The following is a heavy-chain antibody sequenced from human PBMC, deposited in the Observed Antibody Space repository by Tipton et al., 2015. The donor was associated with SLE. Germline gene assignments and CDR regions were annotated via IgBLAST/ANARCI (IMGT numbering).Heavy chain of an antibody. V-gene: IGHV4-59*01. Sequence: TLSLTCAVSDDSISNYYWSWIRQSPGKGLEWIGYGYYIGSTNYNPSLKSRLTISVDTSKNQFSLRLSSVSAADMAMYYCARALWVDKDFEVPLAIRLRAFDIWGQGRMVTVSS. D-gene: IGHD2-2*02. CDR2: GYYIGST. J-gene: IGHJ3*02. CDR3: ARALWVDKDFEVPLAIRLRAFDI. CDR1: DDSISNYY.